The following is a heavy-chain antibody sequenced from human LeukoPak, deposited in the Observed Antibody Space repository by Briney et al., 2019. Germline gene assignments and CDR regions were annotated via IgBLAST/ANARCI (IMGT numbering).Heavy chain of an antibody. V-gene: IGHV1-18*01. CDR2: ISPNNGDT. CDR3: ARDGGREVATITPNWFDP. Sequence: ASVKVSCKASGYTFTIYGISWVRQAPGQGLEWMGWISPNNGDTKYAQKLQGRVTMTTDTSTNTAYMELRSLTSDDTAVYFSARDGGREVATITPNWFDPWGQGTLVTVSS. CDR1: GYTFTIYG. J-gene: IGHJ5*02. D-gene: IGHD5-24*01.